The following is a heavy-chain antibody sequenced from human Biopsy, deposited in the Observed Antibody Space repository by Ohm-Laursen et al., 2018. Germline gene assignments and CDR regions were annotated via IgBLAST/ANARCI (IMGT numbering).Heavy chain of an antibody. CDR1: GFTFSNAW. CDR3: ARHHCTNGVCLGVYFDY. CDR2: INKDGSVT. J-gene: IGHJ4*02. D-gene: IGHD2-8*01. V-gene: IGHV3-7*03. Sequence: SLRLSCAASGFTFSNAWMSWVRQAPGKGLGWVANINKDGSVTNYLDSVKGRFAVFRDNAKNSAYLQMNSLRAEDTAVYYCARHHCTNGVCLGVYFDYWGQGTLVTVSS.